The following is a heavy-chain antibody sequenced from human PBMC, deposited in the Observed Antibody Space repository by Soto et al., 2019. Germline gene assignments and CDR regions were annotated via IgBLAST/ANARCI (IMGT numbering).Heavy chain of an antibody. Sequence: GGSLRLSCSASGFTFSTYSMNWVRQAPGKGLEWVSYINSGSTTIYYADSVMGRFTISRDNAKNSLYLVMNSLRAEDTAVYYCAPGWGSYCSRTSCPAYFDSWGQGTLVTVSS. J-gene: IGHJ4*02. CDR3: APGWGSYCSRTSCPAYFDS. CDR1: GFTFSTYS. D-gene: IGHD2-2*01. CDR2: INSGSTTI. V-gene: IGHV3-48*01.